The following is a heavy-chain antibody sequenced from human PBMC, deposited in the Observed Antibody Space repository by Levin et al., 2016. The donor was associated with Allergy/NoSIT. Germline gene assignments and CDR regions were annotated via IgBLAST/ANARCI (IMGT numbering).Heavy chain of an antibody. J-gene: IGHJ6*02. Sequence: WIRQPPGKGLEWIGYIYYSGSTNYNPSLKSRVTISVDTSKNQFSLKLSSVTAADTAVYYCARGKRGSSWYGPYYYYGMDVWGQGTTVTVSS. CDR3: ARGKRGSSWYGPYYYYGMDV. CDR2: IYYSGST. D-gene: IGHD6-13*01. V-gene: IGHV4-59*01.